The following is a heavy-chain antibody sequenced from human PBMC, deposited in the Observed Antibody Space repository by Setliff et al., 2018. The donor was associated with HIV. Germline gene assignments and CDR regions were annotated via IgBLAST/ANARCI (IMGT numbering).Heavy chain of an antibody. Sequence: LSLTCAVYGGSFSGSYWSWIRQPPGKGLEWIGELNYDGVTNHNPSLKSRLTVSVDTSRNQFSLSLSLVTAADTAVYFCAREAAPAARLPNVGGPPPPGYYHYMDVWGQGTMVTVSS. CDR2: LNYDGVT. CDR1: GGSFSGSY. V-gene: IGHV4-34*01. J-gene: IGHJ6*03. CDR3: AREAAPAARLPNVGGPPPPGYYHYMDV. D-gene: IGHD2-15*01.